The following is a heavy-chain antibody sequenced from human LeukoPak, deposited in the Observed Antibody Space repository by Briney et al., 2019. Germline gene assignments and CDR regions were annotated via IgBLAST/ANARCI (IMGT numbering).Heavy chain of an antibody. CDR3: AGGPGYNSFDY. V-gene: IGHV1-69*05. J-gene: IGHJ4*02. CDR2: IIPIFGIA. D-gene: IGHD5-24*01. Sequence: GASVKVSCKASGGTFSSYAISWVRQAPGQGLEWMGGIIPIFGIANYAQKFQGRVTITTDESTSTAYMELSSLRSEDTAVYYCAGGPGYNSFDYWGQGTLVTVSS. CDR1: GGTFSSYA.